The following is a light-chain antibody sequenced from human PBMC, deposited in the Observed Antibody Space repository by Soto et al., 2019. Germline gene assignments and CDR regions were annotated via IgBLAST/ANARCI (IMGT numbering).Light chain of an antibody. CDR2: DAF. V-gene: IGKV3D-15*02. CDR1: QSVSSN. Sequence: EIVMTQSPATLSVSPGERATLSCRASQSVSSNLAWYQQKPDQAPRLLIYDAFNRAAGIPDRFSGSGSGTDFTLTISRLEPEDFAVYYCQVYTTSPQTFGQGTKVDIK. J-gene: IGKJ1*01. CDR3: QVYTTSPQT.